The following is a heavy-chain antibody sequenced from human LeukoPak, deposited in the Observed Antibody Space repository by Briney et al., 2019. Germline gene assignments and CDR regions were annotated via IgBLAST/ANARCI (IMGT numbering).Heavy chain of an antibody. J-gene: IGHJ4*02. V-gene: IGHV3-30*02. Sequence: GGSLRLSCAASGFTFSSYGMHWVRQAPGKGLEWVAFIRYDGSNKYYADSVKGRFTISRDNSKTTLYLQMNGLRAEDTAVYYCAKDRGYYYGSGSYSDYWGQGTLVTVSS. CDR2: IRYDGSNK. D-gene: IGHD3-10*01. CDR3: AKDRGYYYGSGSYSDY. CDR1: GFTFSSYG.